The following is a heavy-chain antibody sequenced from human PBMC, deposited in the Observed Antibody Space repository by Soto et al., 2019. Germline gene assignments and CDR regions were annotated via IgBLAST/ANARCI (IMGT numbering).Heavy chain of an antibody. CDR3: AKAPAAGIGVDWFDP. J-gene: IGHJ5*02. D-gene: IGHD6-13*01. CDR2: ISGSGGST. V-gene: IGHV3-23*01. Sequence: EVQLLESGGGLVQPGGSLRLSCAASGFTFSSYAMRWVRQAPGKGLEWVSAISGSGGSTYYADSVKGRFTISRDNAKHTLYLQLTSLRAEDTAVYYCAKAPAAGIGVDWFDPWGQGTLVTVSS. CDR1: GFTFSSYA.